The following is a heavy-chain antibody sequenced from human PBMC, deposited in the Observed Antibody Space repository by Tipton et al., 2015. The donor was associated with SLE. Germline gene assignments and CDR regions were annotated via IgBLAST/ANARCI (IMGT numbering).Heavy chain of an antibody. Sequence: TLSLTCTVSGDSVSSGSSYWNWIRQPAGKGLEWIGRIYTSGTTYYNPSLKSRVTISADRSNNQFSLKLSSVTAADTAVYYCARAPPLSFFDYWGQGTLVTVSS. D-gene: IGHD1-26*01. CDR1: GDSVSSGSSY. CDR2: IYTSGTT. J-gene: IGHJ4*02. V-gene: IGHV4-61*02. CDR3: ARAPPLSFFDY.